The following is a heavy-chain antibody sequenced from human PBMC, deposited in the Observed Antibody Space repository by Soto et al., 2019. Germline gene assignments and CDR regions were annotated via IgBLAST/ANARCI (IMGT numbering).Heavy chain of an antibody. D-gene: IGHD2-21*02. CDR3: ARTFGGNSGFDS. J-gene: IGHJ4*02. CDR1: GGSISRGGDY. V-gene: IGHV4-30-4*02. CDR2: IYYSGST. Sequence: SDTLSLTCTVSGGSISRGGDYWTWIRQHPGKGLEWIGYIYYSGSTFYNPSLESRVTLSVDTSKNQFSLKLSSVTAADTAVYYCARTFGGNSGFDSWGQGALVTVSS.